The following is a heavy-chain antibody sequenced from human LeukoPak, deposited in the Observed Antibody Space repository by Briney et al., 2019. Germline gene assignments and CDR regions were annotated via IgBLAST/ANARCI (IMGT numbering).Heavy chain of an antibody. CDR2: IDWDDDK. Sequence: SGPTLVNPTQILTLTCTFSGFSFTTSTMRVSWIRQPPGKALEWLARIDWDDDKFYSTSLKTRLTISKDTSKDQVVLTMTNMDPMDTATYYCARIAVADYYFDYWGQGTLVTVSS. CDR1: GFSFTTSTMR. CDR3: ARIAVADYYFDY. V-gene: IGHV2-70*04. J-gene: IGHJ4*02. D-gene: IGHD6-19*01.